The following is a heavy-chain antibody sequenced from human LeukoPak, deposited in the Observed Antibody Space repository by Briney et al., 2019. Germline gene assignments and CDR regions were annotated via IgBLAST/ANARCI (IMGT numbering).Heavy chain of an antibody. CDR2: IKKDGSEK. CDR3: ATFVVVVLVGLLL. CDR1: GFTSSGFW. V-gene: IGHV3-7*01. Sequence: PGGSLRLSCVASGFTSSGFWMSWVRRPPGKGREWVANIKKDGSEKEYVDSVKGRFSIFRDNAKNSVYLQMNSLRVEDTAVYYCATFVVVVLVGLLLWGKGTTVIVYS. D-gene: IGHD2-15*01. J-gene: IGHJ6*01.